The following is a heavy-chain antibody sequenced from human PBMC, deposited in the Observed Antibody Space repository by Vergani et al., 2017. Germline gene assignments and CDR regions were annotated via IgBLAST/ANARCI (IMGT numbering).Heavy chain of an antibody. D-gene: IGHD6-6*01. V-gene: IGHV4-34*01. CDR2: IYHSGST. CDR3: ARSGPLKQLVRRNYGDYKGALDY. J-gene: IGHJ4*02. CDR1: GFTFSSYA. Sequence: VQLLESGGGLVQPGGSLRLSCAASGFTFSSYAMSWIRQPPGKGLEWIGYIYHSGSTNYNPSLKSRVTISVDTAKNQFSLKLSSVTAADTAVYYCARSGPLKQLVRRNYGDYKGALDYWGQGTLVTVSS.